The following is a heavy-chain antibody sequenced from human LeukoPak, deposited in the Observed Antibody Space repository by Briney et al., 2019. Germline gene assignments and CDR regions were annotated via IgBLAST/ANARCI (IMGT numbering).Heavy chain of an antibody. CDR2: ISGRGDIT. CDR3: GRGDPQDY. Sequence: GGSLRLSCAASGFAFSTYAMGWVRQAPGKGLEWVSSISGRGDITYYADSMKGRFTISRDNSKNTLYLQMNSLRAEDTAIYYCGRGDPQDYWGQGTLVIVSS. V-gene: IGHV3-23*01. J-gene: IGHJ4*02. CDR1: GFAFSTYA.